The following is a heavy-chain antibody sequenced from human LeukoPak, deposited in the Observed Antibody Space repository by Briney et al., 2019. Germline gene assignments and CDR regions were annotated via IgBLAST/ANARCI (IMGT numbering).Heavy chain of an antibody. D-gene: IGHD2-15*01. CDR1: GYSISSGYY. CDR3: ASHSPAADY. Sequence: SETLSLTCTVSGYSISSGYYWGWIRQPPGKGLEWIASIYHSGSTYYNASFRCRVTMSVDTSKNQFSLKLTSVTATDTAVYYCASHSPAADYWGQGTLVTVSS. V-gene: IGHV4-38-2*02. J-gene: IGHJ4*02. CDR2: IYHSGST.